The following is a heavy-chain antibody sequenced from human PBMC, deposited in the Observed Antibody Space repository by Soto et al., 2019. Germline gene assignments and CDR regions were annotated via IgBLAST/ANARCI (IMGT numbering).Heavy chain of an antibody. V-gene: IGHV3-74*01. CDR1: GFTFSSYR. CDR2: ISSDGSSI. Sequence: EVQLVESGGGFVQPGGSLRLSCAASGFTFSSYRMHWVRQAPGAGPVWVSRISSDGSSIYYADSAKGRFTVSRDNAQHTLYLQMSSLRAKHAAVYYCGRSREGYSYFEHWGQGDVVIASS. CDR3: GRSREGYSYFEH. J-gene: IGHJ4*02. D-gene: IGHD4-4*01.